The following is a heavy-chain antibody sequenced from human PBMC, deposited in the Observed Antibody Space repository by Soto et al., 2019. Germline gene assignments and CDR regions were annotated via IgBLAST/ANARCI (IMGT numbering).Heavy chain of an antibody. D-gene: IGHD2-15*01. CDR1: GGSISSGGYY. J-gene: IGHJ3*02. CDR3: ACSAPRYYCRGGSSYSNDAFEI. V-gene: IGHV4-31*03. Sequence: PSETLSLTCTVSGGSISSGGYYWSWIRQHPGKGLEWIGYIYYSGSTYYNPSLKSRVTISVDTSKNQFSLKLSSVTAADTAVYYCACSAPRYYCRGGSSYSNDAFEIGGKGKMVTV. CDR2: IYYSGST.